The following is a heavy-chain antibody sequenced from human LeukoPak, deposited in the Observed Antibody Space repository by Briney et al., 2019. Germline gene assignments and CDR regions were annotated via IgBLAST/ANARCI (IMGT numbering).Heavy chain of an antibody. J-gene: IGHJ4*02. D-gene: IGHD3-22*01. V-gene: IGHV1-2*04. CDR2: INPNSGDT. CDR3: ASDRSYDKGPLDY. Sequence: ASMKVSCKASGYTFTDYYMHWVRQAPGQGLEWMGWINPNSGDTKYGQKFQGWVTMTRDTSISTAYMELSRLTSGDTAVYYCASDRSYDKGPLDYWGQGTLVTVSS. CDR1: GYTFTDYY.